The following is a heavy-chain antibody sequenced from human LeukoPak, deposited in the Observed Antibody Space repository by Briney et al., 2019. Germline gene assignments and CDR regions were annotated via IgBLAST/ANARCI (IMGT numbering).Heavy chain of an antibody. D-gene: IGHD3-10*01. CDR2: INHSGST. CDR3: AREANYYGSGSYFEGTFDY. V-gene: IGHV4-34*01. Sequence: SETLSLTCAVYGGSFSGYYWSWIRQPPGKGLEWIGEINHSGSTNYNPSLKSRVTISVDTSKNQFSLKLNSVTAADTAVYYCAREANYYGSGSYFEGTFDYWGQGSLVTVSS. J-gene: IGHJ4*02. CDR1: GGSFSGYY.